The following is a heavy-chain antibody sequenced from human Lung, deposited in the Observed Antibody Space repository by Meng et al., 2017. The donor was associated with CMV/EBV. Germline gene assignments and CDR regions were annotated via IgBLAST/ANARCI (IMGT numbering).Heavy chain of an antibody. V-gene: IGHV1-8*01. CDR2: MNPNSGNT. Sequence: ASVXVSCKASGYTFTTYDINWVRQATGQGLEWMGWMNPNSGNTGYAQKFQGRVTMTRVTSISTAYMELSSLTSDDTAVYYCARTRIEVEPDGTKIKYYNYVMDVXGQGXTVTVSS. CDR3: ARTRIEVEPDGTKIKYYNYVMDV. D-gene: IGHD2-15*01. CDR1: GYTFTTYD. J-gene: IGHJ6*02.